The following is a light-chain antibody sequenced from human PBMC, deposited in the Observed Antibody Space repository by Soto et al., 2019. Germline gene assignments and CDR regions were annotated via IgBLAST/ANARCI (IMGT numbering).Light chain of an antibody. Sequence: QSVLTQPRSVSGSLGQSVTISCTGTSSDVGGYNYVSWYQQHPGKAPKLMIYGVSKRPSGVPDRFSGSKSGNTASLTISGLQAEDEGDYYCCSYAGSYTWVFGGGTKVTVL. J-gene: IGLJ3*02. V-gene: IGLV2-11*01. CDR1: SSDVGGYNY. CDR3: CSYAGSYTWV. CDR2: GVS.